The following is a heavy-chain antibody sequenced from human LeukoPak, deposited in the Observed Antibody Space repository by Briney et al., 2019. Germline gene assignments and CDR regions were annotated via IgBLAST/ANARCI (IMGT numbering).Heavy chain of an antibody. CDR1: GFTFSSYW. D-gene: IGHD2-15*01. Sequence: GSLRLSCAASGFTFSSYWMNWARQAPGKGLEWIGEFYHNGSANYNPSLTSRVTISLDKSNNQFSLWLSSVTAADTAVYHCASRERIGSQVNYWGQGTLVTVSS. V-gene: IGHV4-4*02. CDR3: ASRERIGSQVNY. J-gene: IGHJ4*02. CDR2: FYHNGSA.